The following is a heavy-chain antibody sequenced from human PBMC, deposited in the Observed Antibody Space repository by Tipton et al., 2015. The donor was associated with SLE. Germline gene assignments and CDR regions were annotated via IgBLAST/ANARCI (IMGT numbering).Heavy chain of an antibody. CDR3: ARDSSYSTSRGHFDY. CDR1: TYKFDDFD. J-gene: IGHJ4*02. Sequence: SLRLSCVASTYKFDDFDIFWVRQAPGKGLEWVTFIRGDGSEKFYADSVTGRFTISRDNSKNTVYLQMNSLRAEDMAVYYCARDSSYSTSRGHFDYWGQGTLVTVSS. V-gene: IGHV3-30*02. CDR2: IRGDGSEK. D-gene: IGHD6-6*01.